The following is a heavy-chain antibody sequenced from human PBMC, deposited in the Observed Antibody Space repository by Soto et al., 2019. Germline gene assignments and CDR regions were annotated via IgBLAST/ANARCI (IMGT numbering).Heavy chain of an antibody. Sequence: PGESLKISCKCSGYSFTSYWIGWVRQMPGKGLEWMGIIYPGDSDTRYSPSFQGQVTISADKSISTAYLQWSSLKASDTAMYYCASTYYDFWSGYLQWGQGTLVTVSS. CDR2: IYPGDSDT. D-gene: IGHD3-3*01. CDR3: ASTYYDFWSGYLQ. V-gene: IGHV5-51*01. J-gene: IGHJ4*02. CDR1: GYSFTSYW.